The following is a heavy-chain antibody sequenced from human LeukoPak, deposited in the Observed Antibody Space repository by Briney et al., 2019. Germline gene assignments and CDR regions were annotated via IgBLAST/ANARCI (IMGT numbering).Heavy chain of an antibody. J-gene: IGHJ4*02. V-gene: IGHV3-30*02. CDR1: GFTFSSYD. Sequence: TGGSLRLSCAASGFTFSSYDMNWVRQAPGKGLEWVAFIRYDGSYKYYADSVKGRFTISRDNSKNTLYLQMNSLRAEDTAVYYCARTQQQYYLDYWGQGTLVTVSS. D-gene: IGHD6-13*01. CDR2: IRYDGSYK. CDR3: ARTQQQYYLDY.